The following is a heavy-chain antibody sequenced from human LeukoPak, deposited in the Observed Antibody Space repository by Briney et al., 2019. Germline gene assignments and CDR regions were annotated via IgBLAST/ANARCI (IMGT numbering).Heavy chain of an antibody. J-gene: IGHJ5*02. CDR1: GGSISSGSYY. CDR3: AKDWECSGGSCIPNWFDP. CDR2: IYHSGST. D-gene: IGHD2-15*01. Sequence: SETLSLTCTVSGGSISSGSYYWSWIRQPPGTGLEWIGSIYHSGSTYYNPSLKSRVTISVDTSKNQFSLKLSSVTAADTAVYYCAKDWECSGGSCIPNWFDPWGQGTLVTVSS. V-gene: IGHV4-39*07.